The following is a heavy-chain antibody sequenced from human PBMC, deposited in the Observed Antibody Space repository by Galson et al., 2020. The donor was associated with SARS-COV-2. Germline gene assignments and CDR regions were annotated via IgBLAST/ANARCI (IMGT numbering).Heavy chain of an antibody. D-gene: IGHD3-22*01. V-gene: IGHV1-3*01. J-gene: IGHJ4*02. Sequence: ASVTVSCKASVYTFRDYIIHWVRHDPGQRLVWMGWINSYNGDTDYSQKFQGRATITTDTSASTVYMELSSLASEDSAVYYCARSFHPQGSMNSAYDYWGQGTLVTVSS. CDR2: INSYNGDT. CDR1: VYTFRDYI. CDR3: ARSFHPQGSMNSAYDY.